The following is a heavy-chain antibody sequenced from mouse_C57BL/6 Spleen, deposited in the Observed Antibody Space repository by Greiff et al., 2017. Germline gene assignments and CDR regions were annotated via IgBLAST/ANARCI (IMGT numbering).Heavy chain of an antibody. CDR2: IHPNSGST. V-gene: IGHV1-64*01. D-gene: IGHD1-1*01. CDR1: GYTFTSYW. Sequence: VQLQQPGAELVKPGASVKLSCKASGYTFTSYWMHWVKQRPGQGLEWIGMIHPNSGSTNYNEKFKSKATLTVDKSSSTAYMQLSSLTSEDSAVYYCARGDYGLLRAMDYWGQGTSVTVSS. J-gene: IGHJ4*01. CDR3: ARGDYGLLRAMDY.